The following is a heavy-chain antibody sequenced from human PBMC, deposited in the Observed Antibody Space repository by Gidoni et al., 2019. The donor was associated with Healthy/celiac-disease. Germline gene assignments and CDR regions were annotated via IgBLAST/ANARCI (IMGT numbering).Heavy chain of an antibody. CDR3: AGVRSAAILARDAFDI. CDR2: IWYDGSNK. Sequence: QVQLVESGGGVVQPGRSLRLSCAASGFTFSSYGMHWVRPAPGKGLEWVAVIWYDGSNKYYADSVKGRFTISRDNSKTTLYLQMNSLRAEDTAVYYCAGVRSAAILARDAFDIWGQGTMVTVSS. D-gene: IGHD3-10*01. V-gene: IGHV3-33*01. CDR1: GFTFSSYG. J-gene: IGHJ3*02.